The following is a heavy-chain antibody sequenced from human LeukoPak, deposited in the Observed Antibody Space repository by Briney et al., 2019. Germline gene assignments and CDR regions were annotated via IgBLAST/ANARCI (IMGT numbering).Heavy chain of an antibody. CDR2: IYYSGST. J-gene: IGHJ4*02. CDR1: GGSISSGDYY. D-gene: IGHD2-8*01. V-gene: IGHV4-30-4*01. CDR3: ARTLLKRPLMSYYFDY. Sequence: PSETLSLTCTVSGGSISSGDYYWTWIRQPQGKGLEWIGYIYYSGSTYYNPSLKSRVTISVDTSKNQFSLKLSSVTAADTAVYYCARTLLKRPLMSYYFDYWGQGTLVTVSS.